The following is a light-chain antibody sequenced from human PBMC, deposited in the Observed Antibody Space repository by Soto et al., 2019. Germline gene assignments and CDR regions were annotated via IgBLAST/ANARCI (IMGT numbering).Light chain of an antibody. J-gene: IGKJ1*01. CDR3: QQQRDWPWT. V-gene: IGKV3-11*01. Sequence: EIVLTQSPATVSLSPGDTATFSFRASQSVGNRLAWYRQRPGQPPTLLTFDVSNRAPGIPSRFSGSESGTDFTLTISSLEPEDFTIYYCQQQRDWPWTFGQGTKVEIK. CDR2: DVS. CDR1: QSVGNR.